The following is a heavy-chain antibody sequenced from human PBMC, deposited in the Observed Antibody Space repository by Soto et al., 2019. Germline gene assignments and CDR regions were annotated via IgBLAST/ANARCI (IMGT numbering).Heavy chain of an antibody. D-gene: IGHD5-18*01. CDR2: ISYDGSNK. V-gene: IGHV3-30-3*01. J-gene: IGHJ6*02. CDR3: APFTREYTSGYYHGMDG. Sequence: GGSLTLSCAASGFTFSSYAMQWVRQAPGKGLEWVAVISYDGSNKYYADAVKGRFTSSRDNSKNTLYLQMNSVRAETAAGDKEAPFTREYTSGYYHGMDGWGQGTTLPVSS. CDR1: GFTFSSYA.